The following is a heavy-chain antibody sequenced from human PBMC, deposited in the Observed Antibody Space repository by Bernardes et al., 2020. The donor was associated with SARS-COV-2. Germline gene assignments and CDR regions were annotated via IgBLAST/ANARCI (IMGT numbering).Heavy chain of an antibody. CDR1: GYTFTNYG. CDR2: ISGYNGNT. CDR3: ARVEGFCSGGTCFSLFYFDH. Sequence: ASVKVSCKASGYTFTNYGIGWVRQAPGHGLEWPGWISGYNGNTNYARHLQDRVSMTIDISTNTAFMELRRLRSDDTAVYYCARVEGFCSGGTCFSLFYFDHWGQGTLVSVSS. J-gene: IGHJ4*02. D-gene: IGHD2-15*01. V-gene: IGHV1-18*04.